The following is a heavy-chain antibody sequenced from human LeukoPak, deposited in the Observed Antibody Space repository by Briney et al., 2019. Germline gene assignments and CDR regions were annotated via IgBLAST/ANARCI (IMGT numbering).Heavy chain of an antibody. CDR3: ARARGWQPNYYYYYMDV. CDR1: GFTFSSYS. Sequence: GGSLRLSCAASGFTFSSYSMNWVRQAPGKGLEWVSLIWYDGSNKYYADSVKGRFTISRDNSKNTLFLHMNSLRAEDTAVYYCARARGWQPNYYYYYMDVWGTGTTVTVSS. J-gene: IGHJ6*03. CDR2: IWYDGSNK. D-gene: IGHD2-15*01. V-gene: IGHV3-33*08.